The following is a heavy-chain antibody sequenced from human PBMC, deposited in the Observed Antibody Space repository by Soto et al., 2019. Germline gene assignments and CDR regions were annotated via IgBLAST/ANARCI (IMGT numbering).Heavy chain of an antibody. CDR1: GGTFSSYA. D-gene: IGHD6-6*01. J-gene: IGHJ6*02. CDR3: ARASSLDSYYYYGMDV. CDR2: IIPIFGTA. V-gene: IGHV1-69*13. Sequence: GASVKVSCRASGGTFSSYAISWVRQAPGQGLEWMGGIIPIFGTANYAQKFQGRVTITADESTSTAYMELSSLRSEDTAVYYCARASSLDSYYYYGMDVWGQGTTVTVSS.